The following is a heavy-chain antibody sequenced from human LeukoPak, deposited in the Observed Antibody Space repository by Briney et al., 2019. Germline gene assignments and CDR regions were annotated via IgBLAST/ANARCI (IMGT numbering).Heavy chain of an antibody. V-gene: IGHV4-34*01. CDR1: GGSFSGYY. D-gene: IGHD4-17*01. Sequence: SETLSLTCAVYGGSFSGYYWSWIRQPPGKGLEWIGEINHSGSTNYNPSLKRRVTISVDTSKNQFSLKLSSVTAADTAVHYCARHLGPGDYFYWYFDLWGRGTLVTVSS. CDR3: ARHLGPGDYFYWYFDL. J-gene: IGHJ2*01. CDR2: INHSGST.